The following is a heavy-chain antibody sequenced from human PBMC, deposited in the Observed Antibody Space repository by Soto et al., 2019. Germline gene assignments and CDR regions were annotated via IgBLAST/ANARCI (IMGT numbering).Heavy chain of an antibody. D-gene: IGHD2-2*01. CDR3: ARGPTPYCSSTSCYRRLDP. V-gene: IGHV1-2*04. CDR2: INPNSGGT. Sequence: ASVTVSCQASGYTFTGYYMHWVRQAPGQGLEWMGWINPNSGGTNYAQKFQGWVTMTRDTSISTAYMELSRLRSDDTAVYYCARGPTPYCSSTSCYRRLDPWGQGTLVTVSS. CDR1: GYTFTGYY. J-gene: IGHJ5*02.